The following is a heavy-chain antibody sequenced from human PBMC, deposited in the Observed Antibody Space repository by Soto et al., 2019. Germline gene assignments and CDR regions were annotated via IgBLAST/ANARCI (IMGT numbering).Heavy chain of an antibody. Sequence: SSETLSHTCTVSGGSISSGDYYWSWIRQPPGKDLEWIGYIYYSGSTYYNPSLKSRVTISVDTSKNQFSLKLSSVTAADTAVYYCARGVRYYGSGRMIKSTYGMDVWGQGSTVTVSS. D-gene: IGHD3-10*01. J-gene: IGHJ6*02. CDR2: IYYSGST. CDR1: GGSISSGDYY. CDR3: ARGVRYYGSGRMIKSTYGMDV. V-gene: IGHV4-30-4*01.